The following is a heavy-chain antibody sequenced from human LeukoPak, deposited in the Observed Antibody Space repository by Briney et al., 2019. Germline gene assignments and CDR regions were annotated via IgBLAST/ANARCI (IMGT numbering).Heavy chain of an antibody. CDR1: GGSISNYY. CDR3: AKDRPHGSSDWYPFDL. D-gene: IGHD2-21*02. CDR2: IYYSGST. Sequence: NTSETLSLTCTVSGGSISNYYWTWIRQPPGKGLEWVGYIYYSGSTNYNPSLKSRVTISVDTSNNQFSLKLSSVTAADTAVYYCAKDRPHGSSDWYPFDLWGRGTLVTVSS. V-gene: IGHV4-59*01. J-gene: IGHJ2*01.